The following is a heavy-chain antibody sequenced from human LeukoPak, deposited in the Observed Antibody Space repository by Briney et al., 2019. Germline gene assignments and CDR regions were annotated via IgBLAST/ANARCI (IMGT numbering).Heavy chain of an antibody. Sequence: SGGSLRLSCAASGFTFSSYGMHWVRQAPGKGLEWVAFIRYDGSNKYYADSVKGRFTISRDNSKNTLYLQMNSLRAEDTAVYYCAKVYCSSTSCPHNLDYRGQGTLVTVSS. D-gene: IGHD2-2*01. CDR3: AKVYCSSTSCPHNLDY. V-gene: IGHV3-30*02. CDR1: GFTFSSYG. J-gene: IGHJ4*02. CDR2: IRYDGSNK.